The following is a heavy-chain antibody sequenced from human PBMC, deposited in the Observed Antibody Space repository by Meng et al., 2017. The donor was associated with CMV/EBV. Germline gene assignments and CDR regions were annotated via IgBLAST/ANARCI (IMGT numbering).Heavy chain of an antibody. CDR1: GFTFSSYG. Sequence: GGSLSLSFAASGFTFSSYGMHWVRQAPGQGLEWVAVIWYDGSNKYYADSVKGRFTISRDNSKNTLYLQMNSLRAEDTAVYYCVKDQGRYNWNGVDYWGQGTLVTVSS. D-gene: IGHD1-20*01. CDR2: IWYDGSNK. J-gene: IGHJ4*02. CDR3: VKDQGRYNWNGVDY. V-gene: IGHV3-33*06.